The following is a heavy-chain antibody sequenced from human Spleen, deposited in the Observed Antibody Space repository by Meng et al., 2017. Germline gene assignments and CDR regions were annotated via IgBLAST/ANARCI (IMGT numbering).Heavy chain of an antibody. J-gene: IGHJ4*02. D-gene: IGHD3-10*01. CDR2: ISISGETT. CDR3: ARVGLDLLLRGAYEY. V-gene: IGHV3-23*01. CDR1: GFTFSSSA. Sequence: GEFLKISCAVSGFTFSSSAMSWVRQAPGKGLEWVSSISISGETTRYADSVKGRFTVSRDNSRSTLHLQMNSLRVEDTAVYYCARVGLDLLLRGAYEYWGQGTLVTVSS.